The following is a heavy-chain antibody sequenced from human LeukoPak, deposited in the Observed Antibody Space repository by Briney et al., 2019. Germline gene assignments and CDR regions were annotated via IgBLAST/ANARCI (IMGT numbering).Heavy chain of an antibody. CDR3: VRTPRGYNSGTFFDY. CDR2: ISGDGTST. J-gene: IGHJ4*02. Sequence: PGGSLRLSCADSGFTFSNYWMHWVRQGPGKGLVWVSRISGDGTSTSYADSVKGRFTISRDNARNTLYLQMNSLRAEDTAMYFCVRTPRGYNSGTFFDYWGQGTQVTVSS. V-gene: IGHV3-74*01. D-gene: IGHD6-19*01. CDR1: GFTFSNYW.